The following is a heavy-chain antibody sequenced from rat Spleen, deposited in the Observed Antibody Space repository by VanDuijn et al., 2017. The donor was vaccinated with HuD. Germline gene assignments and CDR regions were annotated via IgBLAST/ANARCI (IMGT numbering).Heavy chain of an antibody. V-gene: IGHV5-27*01. CDR2: ISTGGGST. Sequence: EVQLVESGGVLVQPGRSMKLSCAASGFTFSDYYMAWVRQAPTKGLEWVASISTGGGSTYYRDSVKGRFTIARDNAKSTLYLQMDSLRSEDTATYYCTTARNVPSYWYFDFWGPGTMVTVSS. J-gene: IGHJ1*01. CDR1: GFTFSDYY. D-gene: IGHD1-12*01. CDR3: TTARNVPSYWYFDF.